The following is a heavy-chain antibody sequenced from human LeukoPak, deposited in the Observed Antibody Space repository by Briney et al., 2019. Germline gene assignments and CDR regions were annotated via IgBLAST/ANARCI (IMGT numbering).Heavy chain of an antibody. CDR3: ARPPYYYDSSGYQGDY. J-gene: IGHJ4*02. V-gene: IGHV3-21*01. CDR2: ISSSSSYI. CDR1: GFTFSSYS. Sequence: GGSLRLSCAASGFTFSSYSMNWVRQAPGKGLEWVSSISSSSSYIYYADSVKGRFTISRDNAKNSLYLQMNSLRAEDTAVYYCARPPYYYDSSGYQGDYWGQGTLVTVSP. D-gene: IGHD3-22*01.